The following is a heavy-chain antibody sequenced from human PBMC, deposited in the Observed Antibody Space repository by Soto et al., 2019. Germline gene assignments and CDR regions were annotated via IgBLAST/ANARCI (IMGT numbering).Heavy chain of an antibody. D-gene: IGHD3-10*01. CDR3: ARVSGSGSYRHFDY. J-gene: IGHJ4*02. Sequence: PSETLSLTCSVSGGSISSYYWSWIRQPPGMGLEWIGYIYYSGSTNYNPSLKSRVTISLDTSKSQFSLKLSSVTAADTAVYYCARVSGSGSYRHFDYWGQGTLVTVSS. CDR2: IYYSGST. CDR1: GGSISSYY. V-gene: IGHV4-59*01.